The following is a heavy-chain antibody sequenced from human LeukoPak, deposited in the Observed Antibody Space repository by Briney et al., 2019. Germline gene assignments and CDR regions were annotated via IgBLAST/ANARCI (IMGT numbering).Heavy chain of an antibody. J-gene: IGHJ6*01. CDR1: GFTFSSYG. CDR2: ISYDGSNK. Sequence: GGSLRLSCAASGFTFSSYGMHWVRQAPGKGLEWEAVISYDGSNKYYADSAKGRLTISRDNSKNTLYLQMNSLRAEDQAVYYCAKPLLWSGYYIDGMDVWGQGTTVTVSS. CDR3: AKPLLWSGYYIDGMDV. D-gene: IGHD3-3*01. V-gene: IGHV3-30*18.